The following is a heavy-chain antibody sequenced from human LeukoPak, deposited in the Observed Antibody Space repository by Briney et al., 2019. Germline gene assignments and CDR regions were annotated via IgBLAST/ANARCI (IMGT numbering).Heavy chain of an antibody. CDR1: GFTFSDYY. J-gene: IGHJ3*02. Sequence: GGSLRLSCAASGFTFSDYYMSWIRQVPGKGLEWVSYISSSGSTIYYADSVKGRFTISRDNAKNSLYLQMNSLRAEDTAVYYCASPFVVVTANDAFDIWGQGTMVTVSS. V-gene: IGHV3-11*01. CDR2: ISSSGSTI. CDR3: ASPFVVVTANDAFDI. D-gene: IGHD2-21*02.